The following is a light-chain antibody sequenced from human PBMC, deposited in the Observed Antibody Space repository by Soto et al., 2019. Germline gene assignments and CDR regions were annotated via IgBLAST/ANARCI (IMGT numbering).Light chain of an antibody. CDR2: DAS. J-gene: IGKJ5*01. CDR1: QSVSSY. CDR3: QQRSNWPPRST. Sequence: EIVLTQSPATLSLSPGERATLSCRASQSVSSYLAWYQQKPGQAPRLLIYDASNRATGIPARFSGSGAGTDFTLTISSREPEDLAVYYCQQRSNWPPRSTFGQGTRLEIK. V-gene: IGKV3-11*01.